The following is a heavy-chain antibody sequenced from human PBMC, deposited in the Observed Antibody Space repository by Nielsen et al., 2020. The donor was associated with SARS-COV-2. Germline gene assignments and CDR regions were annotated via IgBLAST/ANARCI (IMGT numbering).Heavy chain of an antibody. CDR2: ISWNSGSI. D-gene: IGHD2-21*02. V-gene: IGHV3-9*01. CDR1: GFTFDDYA. Sequence: SLKISCAASGFTFDDYAMHWVRQAPGKGLEWVSGISWNSGSIGYADSVKGRFTISRDNAKNSLYLQMNSLRAEDTALYYCAKDMAYCGGDCSHYGMDVWGQGTTVTVSS. CDR3: AKDMAYCGGDCSHYGMDV. J-gene: IGHJ6*02.